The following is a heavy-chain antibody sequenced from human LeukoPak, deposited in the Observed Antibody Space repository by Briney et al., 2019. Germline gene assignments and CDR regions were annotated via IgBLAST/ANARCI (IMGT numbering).Heavy chain of an antibody. J-gene: IGHJ4*02. CDR1: GFSFSNAW. D-gene: IGHD6-19*01. V-gene: IGHV3-23*01. CDR3: AKAVVAVAGTGYYFDY. CDR2: ISGSGGST. Sequence: GGSLRLSCAASGFSFSNAWMSWVRQAPGKGLEWVSAISGSGGSTYYADSVKGRFTISRDNSKNTLYLQMNSLRAEDTAVYYCAKAVVAVAGTGYYFDYWGQGTLVTVSS.